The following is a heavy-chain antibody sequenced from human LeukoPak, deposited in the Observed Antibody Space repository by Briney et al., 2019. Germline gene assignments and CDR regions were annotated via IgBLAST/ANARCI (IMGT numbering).Heavy chain of an antibody. D-gene: IGHD5-18*01. J-gene: IGHJ4*02. CDR3: ARGGSPRDTAMVPFDY. Sequence: PSETLSLTCTVSGGSISSYYWGWIRQPPGKGLEWIGSIYYSGSTYYNPSLKSRVTISVDTSKNQFSLKLSSVTAADTAVYYCARGGSPRDTAMVPFDYWGQGTLVTVSS. CDR1: GGSISSYY. CDR2: IYYSGST. V-gene: IGHV4-39*07.